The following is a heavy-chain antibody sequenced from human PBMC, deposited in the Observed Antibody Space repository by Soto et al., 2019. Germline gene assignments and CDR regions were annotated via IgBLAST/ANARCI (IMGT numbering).Heavy chain of an antibody. J-gene: IGHJ4*02. V-gene: IGHV4-4*02. D-gene: IGHD1-26*01. CDR2: SYHNGNT. CDR3: ARRGGSYSDFKVNYFDS. Sequence: QVQLQESGPGLVKPSETLSLTCTVFGDSISSPIWWSWVRQPPGKGLEWIGESYHNGNTHYNPSFKSRVTVSVDKSQNQFSLKLDSVTAADTAMYYCARRGGSYSDFKVNYFDSWGQGALVTVSS. CDR1: GDSISSPIW.